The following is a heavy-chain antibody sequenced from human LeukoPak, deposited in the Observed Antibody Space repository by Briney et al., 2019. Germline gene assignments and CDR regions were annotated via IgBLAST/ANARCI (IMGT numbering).Heavy chain of an antibody. V-gene: IGHV1-69*04. J-gene: IGHJ3*02. CDR1: GGTFSSYA. CDR3: ARMSCGWYDGGGDAFDI. CDR2: IIPILGIA. D-gene: IGHD6-13*01. Sequence: GASVKVSCKASGGTFSSYAISWVRQAPGQGLEWMGRIIPILGIANYAQKFQGRVTITADKSTSTAYMELSSLRSEDTAVYSCARMSCGWYDGGGDAFDIWGQGTMVTVSS.